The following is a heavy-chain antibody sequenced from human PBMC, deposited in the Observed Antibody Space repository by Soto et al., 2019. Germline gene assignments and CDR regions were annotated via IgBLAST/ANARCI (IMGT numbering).Heavy chain of an antibody. CDR3: ARGQVAARRGLIDY. V-gene: IGHV5-51*01. Sequence: GESLKISCKASGYTFTSYWIGWVRQMPGKGLEWMGIIYPGDSDTRYSPSFQGQVTISADKSITTAYLQWSSLKASDNAMYYCARGQVAARRGLIDYWGQGTLVTVSS. J-gene: IGHJ4*02. D-gene: IGHD6-6*01. CDR2: IYPGDSDT. CDR1: GYTFTSYW.